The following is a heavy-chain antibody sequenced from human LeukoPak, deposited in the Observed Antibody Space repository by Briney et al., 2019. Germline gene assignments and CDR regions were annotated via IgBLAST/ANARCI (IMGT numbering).Heavy chain of an antibody. CDR2: LSGSGGSA. D-gene: IGHD6-13*01. CDR3: AKEQNTYSSSPPDY. CDR1: GFTFSNYA. J-gene: IGHJ4*02. Sequence: GGSLRLSCAASGFTFSNYAMTWVRQAPGKGLEWVSILSGSGGSAYYADSVKGRFTISRDNSKNTLYLQMNSLRAEDTAVYYCAKEQNTYSSSPPDYWDQGTLVTVSS. V-gene: IGHV3-23*01.